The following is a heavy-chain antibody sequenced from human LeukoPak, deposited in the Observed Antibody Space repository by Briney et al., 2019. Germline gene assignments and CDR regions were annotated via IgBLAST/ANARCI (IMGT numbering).Heavy chain of an antibody. D-gene: IGHD2-2*01. CDR1: GYSFTSYW. V-gene: IGHV5-51*03. CDR2: IYPGDSDT. J-gene: IGHJ3*02. Sequence: PGESLKISCKGSGYSFTSYWIGWVRQMPGTGLEWMGIIYPGDSDTRYSPSFQGQVTISADKSISTAYLQWSSLKASNTAMYYCARPYCSSTSSYGAYDAFDIWGPGTMVTVSS. CDR3: ARPYCSSTSSYGAYDAFDI.